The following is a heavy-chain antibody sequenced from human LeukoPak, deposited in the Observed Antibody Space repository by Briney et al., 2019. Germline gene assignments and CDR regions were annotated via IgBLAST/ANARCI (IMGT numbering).Heavy chain of an antibody. CDR1: GGSISSGSYY. J-gene: IGHJ2*01. Sequence: PSQTLSLTCTVSGGSISSGSYYWSWIRQPAGKGLEWIGRIYTSGSTNYNPSLKSRVTISVDRSKNQFSLKLSSVTAADTAVYYWASFGARGYDSSGYFLGYGGRGPRVPVP. D-gene: IGHD3-22*01. CDR3: ASFGARGYDSSGYFLGY. CDR2: IYTSGST. V-gene: IGHV4-61*02.